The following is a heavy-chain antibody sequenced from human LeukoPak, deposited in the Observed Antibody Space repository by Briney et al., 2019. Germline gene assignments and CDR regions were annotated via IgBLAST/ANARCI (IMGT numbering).Heavy chain of an antibody. V-gene: IGHV3-23*01. CDR3: AKDQRNSGYDRRGNWFDP. CDR1: GFTFSSYA. CDR2: ISGSGGST. D-gene: IGHD5-12*01. J-gene: IGHJ5*02. Sequence: PGGSLRLSCEASGFTFSSYAMSWVRQAPWKGLEWVSAISGSGGSTYYADSVKGRITISRDNSKNTLYLQMISLRAEDTAVYYCAKDQRNSGYDRRGNWFDPWGQGTLVTVSS.